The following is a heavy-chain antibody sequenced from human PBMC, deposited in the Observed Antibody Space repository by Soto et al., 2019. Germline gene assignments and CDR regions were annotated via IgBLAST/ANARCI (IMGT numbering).Heavy chain of an antibody. CDR2: IYYSGST. CDR3: ARVPGTTIYYGMDV. J-gene: IGHJ6*02. CDR1: GGSISSYY. V-gene: IGHV4-59*01. Sequence: SETLSLTCTVSGGSISSYYWSWIRQPPGKGLEWIGYIYYSGSTNYNPSLKSRVTVSVDTSKNQFSLKVSSVTAADTAVYYCARVPGTTIYYGMDVWGQGTTVTV. D-gene: IGHD1-7*01.